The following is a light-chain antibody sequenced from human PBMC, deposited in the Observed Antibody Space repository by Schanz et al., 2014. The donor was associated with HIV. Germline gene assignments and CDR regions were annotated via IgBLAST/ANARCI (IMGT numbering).Light chain of an antibody. J-gene: IGKJ3*01. CDR2: KAS. Sequence: DIQMTQSPSSVSASVGDRVTITCRASQGISSWLAWYQQKPGKAPKLLIYKASNLESGVPSRFIGRGFGTEFTLTITRLQPDDFAIYYCQQYSDYPLTFGPGSTVDV. CDR1: QGISSW. V-gene: IGKV1-5*03. CDR3: QQYSDYPLT.